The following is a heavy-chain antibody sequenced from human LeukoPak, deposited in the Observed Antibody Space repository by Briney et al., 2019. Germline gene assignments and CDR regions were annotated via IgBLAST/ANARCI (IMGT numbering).Heavy chain of an antibody. V-gene: IGHV3-23*01. D-gene: IGHD2-2*01. Sequence: GGSLRLSCAASGFTFSSYAMSWVRQAPGKGLEWVSVISGSGGNTCYADSVKGRFTISRDNSKDTLYLQMNSLRAEDTAVYYCASQPPHCSSTACYVAYWGQGTLVTVSS. CDR2: ISGSGGNT. CDR3: ASQPPHCSSTACYVAY. CDR1: GFTFSSYA. J-gene: IGHJ4*02.